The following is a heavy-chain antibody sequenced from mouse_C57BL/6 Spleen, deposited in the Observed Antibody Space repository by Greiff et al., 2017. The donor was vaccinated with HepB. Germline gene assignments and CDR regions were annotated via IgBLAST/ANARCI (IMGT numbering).Heavy chain of an antibody. CDR2: VYPSDSET. Sequence: QVQLQQPGAELVRPGSSVKLSCKASGYTFTSYWMDWVKQRPGQGLEWIGNVYPSDSETHYNQKFKDKATLTVDKSSSTAYMQLSSLTSEDSAVYYCARELGLGFDYWGQGTTLTVSS. D-gene: IGHD4-1*01. CDR3: ARELGLGFDY. V-gene: IGHV1-61*01. CDR1: GYTFTSYW. J-gene: IGHJ2*01.